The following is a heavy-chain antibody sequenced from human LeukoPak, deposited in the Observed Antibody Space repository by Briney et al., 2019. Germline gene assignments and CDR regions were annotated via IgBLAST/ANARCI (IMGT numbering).Heavy chain of an antibody. V-gene: IGHV3-48*01. D-gene: IGHD3-10*02. CDR1: GFTFNSYS. CDR3: ARYYIRGGPFDY. J-gene: IGHJ4*02. CDR2: ISSSSSII. Sequence: PGGSLRLSCAASGFTFNSYSMNWVRQAPGKGQEWVSYISSSSSIIYYADSVKGRFTISRDNAKNSLYLQMNSLRAEDTAVYYCARYYIRGGPFDYWGQGTLVTVSA.